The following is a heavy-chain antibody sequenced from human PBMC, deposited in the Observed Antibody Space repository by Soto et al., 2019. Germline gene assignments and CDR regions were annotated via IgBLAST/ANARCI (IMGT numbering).Heavy chain of an antibody. V-gene: IGHV1-18*01. D-gene: IGHD3-10*01. CDR1: GYSFSTYG. CDR3: ARGGPYGVDY. J-gene: IGHJ4*02. CDR2: ISVFNGNT. Sequence: QVQLVQSGGEVKKPGASVKVSCKTSGYSFSTYGISWVRQAPGQGLEWMGWISVFNGNTNYARKVQDRVIISTDTSTSTAYMELGSLTSDDTGIYYCARGGPYGVDYWGQGTLVTVSS.